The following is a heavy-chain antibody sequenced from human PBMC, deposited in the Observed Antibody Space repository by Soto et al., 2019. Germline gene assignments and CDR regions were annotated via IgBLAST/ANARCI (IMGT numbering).Heavy chain of an antibody. J-gene: IGHJ4*02. V-gene: IGHV3-33*01. D-gene: IGHD2-21*02. CDR2: IWYDGSNK. CDR1: GFTFSSYG. CDR3: ARDLAQDFCGGDCSFFDY. Sequence: RRLSCAASGFTFSSYGMHWVRQAPGKGLEWVAVIWYDGSNKYYADSVKGRFTISRDNSKNTLYLQMNSLRAEDTAVYYCARDLAQDFCGGDCSFFDYWGQGTLVTVSS.